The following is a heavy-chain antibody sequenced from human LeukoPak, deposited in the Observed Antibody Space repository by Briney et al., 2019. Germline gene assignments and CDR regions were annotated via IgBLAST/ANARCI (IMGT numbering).Heavy chain of an antibody. V-gene: IGHV4-34*01. Sequence: SETLSLTCAVYGGSFSGYYWSWIRQPPGKGLEWIGEINHSGSTNYNLSLKSRVTISVDTSKNQFSLKLSSVTAADTAVYYCARWAVGDTFDYWGQGTLVTVSS. CDR1: GGSFSGYY. CDR3: ARWAVGDTFDY. J-gene: IGHJ4*02. CDR2: INHSGST. D-gene: IGHD1-26*01.